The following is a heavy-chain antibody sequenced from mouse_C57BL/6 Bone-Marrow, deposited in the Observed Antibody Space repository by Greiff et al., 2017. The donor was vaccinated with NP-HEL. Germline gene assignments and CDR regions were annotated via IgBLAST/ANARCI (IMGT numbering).Heavy chain of an antibody. CDR3: ARGNDYDGIDYAMDY. CDR1: GYTFTSYW. CDR2: IYPGSGST. V-gene: IGHV1-55*01. Sequence: QVQLQQPGAELVKPGASVKMSCTASGYTFTSYWITWVKQRPGQGLEWIGAIYPGSGSTNYNEKFKSKATLTVDTSSSTAYMQLSSLTSEDSAVDDSARGNDYDGIDYAMDYWGQGTSVTVSS. J-gene: IGHJ4*01. D-gene: IGHD2-4*01.